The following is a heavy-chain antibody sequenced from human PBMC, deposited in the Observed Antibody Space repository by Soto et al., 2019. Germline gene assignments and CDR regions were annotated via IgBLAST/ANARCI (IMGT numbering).Heavy chain of an antibody. CDR1: GGSISSGDYY. J-gene: IGHJ4*02. CDR3: AREEDILTGYYNDY. Sequence: ASETLSLTCTVSGGSISSGDYYWSWIRHPPGKGLEWIGYIYYSGSTYYNPSLKSRVTISVDTSKNQFSLKLSSVTAADTAVYYCAREEDILTGYYNDYWGQGTLVTVSS. CDR2: IYYSGST. D-gene: IGHD3-9*01. V-gene: IGHV4-30-4*01.